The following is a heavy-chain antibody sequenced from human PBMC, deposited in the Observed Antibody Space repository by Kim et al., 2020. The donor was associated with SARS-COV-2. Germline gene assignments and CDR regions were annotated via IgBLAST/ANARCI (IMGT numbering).Heavy chain of an antibody. D-gene: IGHD2-21*02. J-gene: IGHJ4*02. Sequence: ASVKVSCKTSGFDFTMYNITWVRQAPGQGLEWMGWIAPYNGDTKQGQKFQGRLSLTSDTSTNTAYLELTSLRPDDTAVYYCAREVTHWGQGTLVTVSS. CDR2: IAPYNGDT. CDR3: AREVTH. CDR1: GFDFTMYN. V-gene: IGHV1-18*01.